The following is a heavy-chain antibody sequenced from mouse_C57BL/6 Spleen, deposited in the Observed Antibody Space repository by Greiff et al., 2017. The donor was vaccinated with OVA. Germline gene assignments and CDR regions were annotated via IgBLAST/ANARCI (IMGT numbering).Heavy chain of an antibody. D-gene: IGHD1-1*01. Sequence: VQLQQSGPELVKPGASVKIPCKASGYTFTDYNMDWVKQSHGKSLEWIGDINPNNGGTIYNQKFKGKATLTVDKSSSTAYMELRSLTSEDSAVYYCARRVGSRYWYFDVWGTGTTVTVSS. CDR1: GYTFTDYN. CDR3: ARRVGSRYWYFDV. J-gene: IGHJ1*03. V-gene: IGHV1-18*01. CDR2: INPNNGGT.